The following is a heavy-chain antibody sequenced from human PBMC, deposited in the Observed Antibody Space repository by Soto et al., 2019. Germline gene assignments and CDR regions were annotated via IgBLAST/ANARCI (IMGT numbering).Heavy chain of an antibody. Sequence: ASVKVSCKASGYTFTGYYMHWVRQAPGQGLEWMGWINPNSGGTNYAQKFQGWVTMTRDTSISTAYMELSRLRSDDTAVYYCARDGIAARPGDYWGQGTLVTVSS. CDR1: GYTFTGYY. V-gene: IGHV1-2*04. J-gene: IGHJ4*02. CDR2: INPNSGGT. CDR3: ARDGIAARPGDY. D-gene: IGHD6-6*01.